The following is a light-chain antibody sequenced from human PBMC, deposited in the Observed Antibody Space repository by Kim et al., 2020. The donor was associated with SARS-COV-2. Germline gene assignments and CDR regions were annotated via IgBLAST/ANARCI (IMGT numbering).Light chain of an antibody. Sequence: VSHGERATLSCRASQSVSSNLAWYQQNPGQAPRLLIYGASTRATGIPARFSGSGSGTEFTLTISSLQSEDFAVYYCQQYNNWPGYTFGQGTKLEI. V-gene: IGKV3-15*01. CDR3: QQYNNWPGYT. CDR1: QSVSSN. CDR2: GAS. J-gene: IGKJ2*01.